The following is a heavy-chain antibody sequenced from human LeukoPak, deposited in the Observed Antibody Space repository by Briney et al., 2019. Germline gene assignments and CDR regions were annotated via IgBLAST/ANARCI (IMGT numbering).Heavy chain of an antibody. V-gene: IGHV3-23*01. CDR2: ISGSGGST. CDR1: GLTFSSYA. D-gene: IGHD6-6*01. Sequence: GGSLRLSCAASGLTFSSYAMSWVRQAPGKGLEWVSAISGSGGSTYYADSVKGRFTISRDNSKNTLYLQMNSLRAEDTAVYYCAKDLRGGSSAYYFDYWGQGTLVTVSS. J-gene: IGHJ4*02. CDR3: AKDLRGGSSAYYFDY.